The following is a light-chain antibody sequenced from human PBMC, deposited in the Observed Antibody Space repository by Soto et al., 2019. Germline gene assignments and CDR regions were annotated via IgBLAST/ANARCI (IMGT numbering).Light chain of an antibody. V-gene: IGLV2-14*01. J-gene: IGLJ3*02. CDR2: EVS. Sequence: QSALTQPASVSGSPGQSITISCTGTSSDVGGYNYVSWYQQHPGIAPKLIIYEVSDRPSGVSNRFSGSKSGNTAYLTISGLQAEDEADYYCCSYTSSGTRVFGGGTKVTVL. CDR1: SSDVGGYNY. CDR3: CSYTSSGTRV.